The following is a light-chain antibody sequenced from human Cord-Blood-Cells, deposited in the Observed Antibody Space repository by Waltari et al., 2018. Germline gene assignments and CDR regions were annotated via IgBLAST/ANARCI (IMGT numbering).Light chain of an antibody. CDR2: DAS. CDR1: QSVSSY. V-gene: IGKV3-11*01. CDR3: QQRSNWPWT. J-gene: IGKJ1*01. Sequence: ELVLTQSPATMSLSPGERATLSCRASQSVSSYSAWYQQKPGQAPRLLIYDASNRATGIPARFSGSGSGTDFTLTISSLEPEDFAVYYCQQRSNWPWTFGQGTKVEIK.